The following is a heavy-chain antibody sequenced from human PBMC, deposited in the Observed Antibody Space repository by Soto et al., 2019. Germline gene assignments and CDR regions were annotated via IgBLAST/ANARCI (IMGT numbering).Heavy chain of an antibody. Sequence: SETLSLTCTVSGGSISSSDYYWGWIRQPPGKGLEWIGSIYYSGSTYYNPSLKSRVTISVHTSNSQFSLELNSVTAADTAVYYCARGLISGSHYSGGWYYFDSWGQGTQVTVSS. V-gene: IGHV4-39*01. D-gene: IGHD1-26*01. J-gene: IGHJ4*02. CDR1: GGSISSSDYY. CDR3: ARGLISGSHYSGGWYYFDS. CDR2: IYYSGST.